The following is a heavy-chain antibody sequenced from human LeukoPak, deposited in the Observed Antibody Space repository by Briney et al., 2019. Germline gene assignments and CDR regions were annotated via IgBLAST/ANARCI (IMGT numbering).Heavy chain of an antibody. Sequence: GGSLRLSCAASGFTVSSKYMSWVRQAPGKGLEWVSAIYSGGSTYYADSVKGRFAISRDNSKTTLYLQMNSLRAEDTAVYYCARGVQYYYDSSGFTDLALIDYWGQGTLVTVSS. CDR2: IYSGGST. CDR1: GFTVSSKY. CDR3: ARGVQYYYDSSGFTDLALIDY. D-gene: IGHD3-22*01. V-gene: IGHV3-66*01. J-gene: IGHJ4*02.